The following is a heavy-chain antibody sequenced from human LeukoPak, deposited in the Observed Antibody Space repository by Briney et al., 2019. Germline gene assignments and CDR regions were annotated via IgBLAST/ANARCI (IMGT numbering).Heavy chain of an antibody. CDR3: ARGLSGYYFDY. D-gene: IGHD3-16*02. CDR2: ISSSSYI. J-gene: IGHJ4*02. Sequence: PGGSLRLSCAASGFTFSSYSMNWVRQAPGKGLEWVSSISSSSYIYYADSVKGRFTISRDNAKNSLYLQMNSLRAEDTAVYYCARGLSGYYFDYWGQGTLVTVSS. V-gene: IGHV3-21*01. CDR1: GFTFSSYS.